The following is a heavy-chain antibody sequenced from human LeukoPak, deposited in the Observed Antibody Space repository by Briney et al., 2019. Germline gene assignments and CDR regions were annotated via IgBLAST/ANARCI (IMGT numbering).Heavy chain of an antibody. CDR1: GFTFDDYA. CDR2: ISWNSGSI. D-gene: IGHD6-13*01. CDR3: ARRAAARYFDY. V-gene: IGHV3-9*01. Sequence: PGGSLRLSCAASGFTFDDYAMHWVRQAPGKGLEWVSGISWNSGSIGYADSVKGRFTISRDNAKNSLYLQMNSLRAEDTALYYCARRAAARYFDYWGQGTLVTVSS. J-gene: IGHJ4*02.